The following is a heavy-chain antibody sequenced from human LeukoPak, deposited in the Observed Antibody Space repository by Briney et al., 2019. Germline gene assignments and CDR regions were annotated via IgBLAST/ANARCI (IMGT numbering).Heavy chain of an antibody. CDR1: GYTFTGYY. CDR2: INPNSGGT. J-gene: IGHJ6*03. CDR3: ALLQQKYYYYMDV. D-gene: IGHD6-13*01. V-gene: IGHV1-2*02. Sequence: ASVKVSCKASGYTFTGYYMHWVRQAPGQGLEWMGWINPNSGGTNYAQKFQGRVTMTRDTSISTAYMELSRLRSDDTAVYYCALLQQKYYYYMDVWGKGTTVTVSS.